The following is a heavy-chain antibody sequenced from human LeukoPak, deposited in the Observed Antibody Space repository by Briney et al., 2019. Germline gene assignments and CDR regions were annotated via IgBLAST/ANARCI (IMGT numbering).Heavy chain of an antibody. J-gene: IGHJ4*02. CDR1: GGSISSYY. CDR2: IYYSGST. V-gene: IGHV4-59*12. D-gene: IGHD6-13*01. Sequence: PSETLSLTCTVSGGSISSYYWSWIRQPPGKGLEWIGYIYYSGSTNYNPSLKSRVTISVDTSKNQFSLKLSSVTAADTAVYYCAIIAAAAPLFDYWGQGTLVTVSS. CDR3: AIIAAAAPLFDY.